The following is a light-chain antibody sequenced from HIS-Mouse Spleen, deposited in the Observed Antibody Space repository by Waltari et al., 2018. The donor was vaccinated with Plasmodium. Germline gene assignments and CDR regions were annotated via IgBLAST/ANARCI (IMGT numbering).Light chain of an antibody. Sequence: QLVLTQSPSASASLGASVKLTCTLSSGHRRYALACHQQQPEKGPRYLMKLNSDGSHSKGDGIPDRFSGSSSGAERYLTISSLQSEDEADYYCQTWGTGMGVFGGGTKLTVL. V-gene: IGLV4-69*01. CDR1: SGHRRYA. J-gene: IGLJ2*01. CDR3: QTWGTGMGV. CDR2: LNSDGSH.